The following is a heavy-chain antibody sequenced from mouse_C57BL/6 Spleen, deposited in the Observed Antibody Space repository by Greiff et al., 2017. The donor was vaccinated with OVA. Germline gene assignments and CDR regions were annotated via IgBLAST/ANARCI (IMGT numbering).Heavy chain of an antibody. Sequence: EVQLQQSGPELVKPGASVKISCKASGYTFTDYYMNWVKQSHGKSLEWIGDINPNNGGTSYNQKFKGKATLTVDKSSSTAYMELRSLTSEDSAVYYCARKGGRNWYFDVWGTGTTVTVSS. V-gene: IGHV1-26*01. CDR3: ARKGGRNWYFDV. J-gene: IGHJ1*03. CDR2: INPNNGGT. CDR1: GYTFTDYY.